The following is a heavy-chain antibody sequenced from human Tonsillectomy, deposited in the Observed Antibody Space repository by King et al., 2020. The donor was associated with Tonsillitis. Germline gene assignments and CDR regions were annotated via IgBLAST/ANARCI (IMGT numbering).Heavy chain of an antibody. CDR3: ARGVAAIGILFGWDY. J-gene: IGHJ4*02. D-gene: IGHD2-8*02. CDR2: ISSSSSYI. Sequence: VQLVESGGGLVKPGGSLRLSCAASGFTFSSYSMNWVRQAPGKGLEWVSSISSSSSYIYYADSVKGRFTISRDNAKNSLYLQMNSLRAEDTAVYYCARGVAAIGILFGWDYWGQGTLVTVSS. V-gene: IGHV3-21*01. CDR1: GFTFSSYS.